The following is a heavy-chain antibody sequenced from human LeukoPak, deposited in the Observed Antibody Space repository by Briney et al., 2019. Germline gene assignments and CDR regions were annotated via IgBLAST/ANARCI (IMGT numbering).Heavy chain of an antibody. CDR3: ARFSGIYGHDY. V-gene: IGHV4-4*07. Sequence: SETLSLTCTVSGGSFTAFYWSWIRQPAGKGLEWIGRFFSSGDTNYNPSFKSRATISVEKSTTQFSLTLTSVTAADTAVYFCARFSGIYGHDYWGPGTLVAVSS. CDR1: GGSFTAFY. D-gene: IGHD3-10*01. CDR2: FFSSGDT. J-gene: IGHJ4*02.